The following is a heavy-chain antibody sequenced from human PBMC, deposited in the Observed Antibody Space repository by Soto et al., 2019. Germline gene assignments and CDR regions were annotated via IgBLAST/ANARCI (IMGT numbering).Heavy chain of an antibody. Sequence: GGSLRLSCAASGFTFSTYAMHWVRQAPGKGLEWVALISHDGSDKNYADSVKGRFTISRDNSKNTLYLQMNSLRAEDTAVYSCARARRAWLYHDLWGQGTLVTVSS. J-gene: IGHJ5*02. CDR1: GFTFSTYA. D-gene: IGHD2-2*02. CDR3: ARARRAWLYHDL. V-gene: IGHV3-30-3*01. CDR2: ISHDGSDK.